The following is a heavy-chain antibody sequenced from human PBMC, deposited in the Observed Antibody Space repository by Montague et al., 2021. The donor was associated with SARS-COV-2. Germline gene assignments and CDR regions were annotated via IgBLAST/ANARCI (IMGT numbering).Heavy chain of an antibody. CDR3: ARLDIMTAYPYEY. Sequence: SLSLSCAASGFTFSSYAMSWVRQAPGKGLEWVSGIRGNGGSTYCADSVKGRFTISRDNPKNTLYLQMNSLRAEDTAVYYCARLDIMTAYPYEYWGQGTLVTVSS. V-gene: IGHV3-23*01. D-gene: IGHD3-9*01. J-gene: IGHJ4*02. CDR1: GFTFSSYA. CDR2: IRGNGGST.